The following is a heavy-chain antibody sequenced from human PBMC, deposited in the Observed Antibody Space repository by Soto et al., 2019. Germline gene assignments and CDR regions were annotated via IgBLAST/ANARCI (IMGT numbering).Heavy chain of an antibody. V-gene: IGHV3-33*01. CDR2: IWYDGSNK. CDR1: GFTFSSYG. CDR3: ARDRGYCSGGSCYTTLDY. J-gene: IGHJ4*02. Sequence: QVQLVESGGGVVQPGRSLRLSCAASGFTFSSYGMHWVRQAPGKGLEWVAVIWYDGSNKYYADSVKGRFTISRDNSKNTXXLQMNSLRAEDTAVYYCARDRGYCSGGSCYTTLDYWGQGTLVTVSS. D-gene: IGHD2-15*01.